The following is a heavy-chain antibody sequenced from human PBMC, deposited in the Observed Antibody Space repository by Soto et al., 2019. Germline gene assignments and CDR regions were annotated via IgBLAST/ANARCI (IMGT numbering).Heavy chain of an antibody. CDR2: VIPMFLKP. D-gene: IGHD3-16*01. Sequence: QVQLVQSGAEVKKPGSSVKVSCKASGVTFDTYAISWVRQAPGQGLEWMGGVIPMFLKPNYAQKFKGRVTITAVKSTNTVYMEMISLMTEDTAGYYCVIGGGEMANPPPYLYWGQGTQVTVSS. CDR3: VIGGGEMANPPPYLY. CDR1: GVTFDTYA. V-gene: IGHV1-69*06. J-gene: IGHJ4*02.